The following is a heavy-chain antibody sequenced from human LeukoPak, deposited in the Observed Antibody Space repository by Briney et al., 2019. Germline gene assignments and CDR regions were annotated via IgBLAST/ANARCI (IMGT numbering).Heavy chain of an antibody. CDR3: ARGRIVGATKRDWFDP. CDR1: VGSISSYY. CDR2: IYTCGST. D-gene: IGHD1-26*01. Sequence: PSETLSLTCTVSVGSISSYYWSWIRQPTGKGLEWIGRIYTCGSTNYIPTLKRRVPISVDKYKKQFSLKLSSVTAADTAVYYCARGRIVGATKRDWFDPWGQGTLVTVSS. J-gene: IGHJ5*02. V-gene: IGHV4-4*07.